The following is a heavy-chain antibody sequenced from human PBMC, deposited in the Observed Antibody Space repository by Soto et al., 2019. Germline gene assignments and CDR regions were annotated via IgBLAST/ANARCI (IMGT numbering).Heavy chain of an antibody. D-gene: IGHD1-7*01. CDR3: ARHSTNWNYN. V-gene: IGHV5-10-1*01. J-gene: IGHJ4*02. CDR1: GYSFTSYW. Sequence: GESLKISCKGSGYSFTSYWVSWVRQMPGKGLEWMGRIDPSDSYTNYSPSFQGHVTISADKSISTAYLQWNSLKASDTAMYYCARHSTNWNYNWGQGTLVTVSS. CDR2: IDPSDSYT.